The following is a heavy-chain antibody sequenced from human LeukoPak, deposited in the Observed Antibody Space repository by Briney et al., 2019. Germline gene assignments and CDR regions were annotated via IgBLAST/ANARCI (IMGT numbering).Heavy chain of an antibody. D-gene: IGHD3-10*01. J-gene: IGHJ6*02. Sequence: GGSLRLSCAASGFTFSIDGMNWVRQAPGKGLEWVSYIINSGGTVYYTTSVQGRFTISRDNARNSLFLQMSSMRDEETAVYYCARVGGGVYGMDVWGQGTTVTVSS. CDR2: IINSGGTV. V-gene: IGHV3-48*02. CDR1: GFTFSIDG. CDR3: ARVGGGVYGMDV.